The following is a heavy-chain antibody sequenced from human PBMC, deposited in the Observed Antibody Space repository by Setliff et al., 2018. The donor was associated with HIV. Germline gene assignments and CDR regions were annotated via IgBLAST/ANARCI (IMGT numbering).Heavy chain of an antibody. Sequence: GGSLRLSCAASGFNFSSHTMNWIRQAPGKGLEWVSSISSTGTYIYYADSMKGRFTISRDNAKNSLYLQMNSLRADDTAVYFCAKDTYTNGWHTSNFYHYGLEVWGQGTTVTVSS. CDR2: ISSTGTYI. CDR3: AKDTYTNGWHTSNFYHYGLEV. CDR1: GFNFSSHT. J-gene: IGHJ6*02. V-gene: IGHV3-21*01. D-gene: IGHD6-19*01.